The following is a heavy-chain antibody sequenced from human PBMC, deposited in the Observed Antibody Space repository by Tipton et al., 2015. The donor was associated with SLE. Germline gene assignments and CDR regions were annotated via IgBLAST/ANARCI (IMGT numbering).Heavy chain of an antibody. CDR2: IYYSGNT. Sequence: TLSLTCTVSGGSISSGGYYWTWIRQLPGKGLEWIGYIYYSGNTYYNPSLGSRLTISVDTSKNQFSLRLSSVTAADTAVYFCARSRGLGSCSGDNCYDYYFGMDVWGQGTTVTVSS. D-gene: IGHD2-15*01. J-gene: IGHJ6*02. CDR3: ARSRGLGSCSGDNCYDYYFGMDV. V-gene: IGHV4-31*03. CDR1: GGSISSGGYY.